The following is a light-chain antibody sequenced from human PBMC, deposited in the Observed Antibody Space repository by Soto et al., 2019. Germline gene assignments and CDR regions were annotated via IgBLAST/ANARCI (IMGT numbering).Light chain of an antibody. CDR1: SSNIGAGYG. V-gene: IGLV1-40*01. CDR3: QSYDSSLSAL. CDR2: GNS. J-gene: IGLJ3*02. Sequence: QSVLTQPPSVSGAPGQRVTISCTGSSSNIGAGYGVHWYQQLPGTAPKLLIYGNSNRPSGVPDRFSGSKSGTSASLAITGLLAEDEADYYCQSYDSSLSALFGGGTKLTVL.